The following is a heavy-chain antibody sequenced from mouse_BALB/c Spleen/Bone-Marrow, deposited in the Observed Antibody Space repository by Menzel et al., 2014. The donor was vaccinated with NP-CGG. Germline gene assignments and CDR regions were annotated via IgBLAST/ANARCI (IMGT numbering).Heavy chain of an antibody. J-gene: IGHJ1*01. CDR3: ARYDYGWYFYV. Sequence: VQLQQSGAELVKPGASVKLSCTASGFNIKDTYMHWVKQRPEQGLEWIGRIDPANGNTKYDPKFQGKATITADTSSSTAYLQLSSLTSEDTAVYYCARYDYGWYFYVWGAGTTVTVSS. CDR1: GFNIKDTY. CDR2: IDPANGNT. V-gene: IGHV14-3*02. D-gene: IGHD1-1*01.